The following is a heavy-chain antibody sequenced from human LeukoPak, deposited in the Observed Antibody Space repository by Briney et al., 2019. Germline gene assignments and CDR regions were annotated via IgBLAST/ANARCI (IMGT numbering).Heavy chain of an antibody. CDR2: IYYSGST. J-gene: IGHJ4*02. V-gene: IGHV4-59*08. D-gene: IGHD5-12*01. CDR1: GGSISSYY. CDR3: ARQGYSGYRPIDY. Sequence: SETLSLTCTVSGGSISSYYWSWIRQPPGKGLEWIGYIYYSGSTNYNPSLNSRVTISLDTSKKQFSLKLTSVTAADTAVYYCARQGYSGYRPIDYWGQGTLVTVSS.